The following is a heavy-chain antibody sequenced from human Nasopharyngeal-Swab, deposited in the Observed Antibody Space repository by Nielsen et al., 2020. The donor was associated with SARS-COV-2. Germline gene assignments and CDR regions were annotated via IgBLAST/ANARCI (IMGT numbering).Heavy chain of an antibody. D-gene: IGHD3-10*01. J-gene: IGHJ4*02. Sequence: WIRQPPGKGLEWVSVIYSGGGSYYADSVKGRFTISRDNFKNMLYLQMNSLRAEDTAMYYCTREDRYASGSFDHWGQGTRVTVSS. V-gene: IGHV3-53*01. CDR2: IYSGGGS. CDR3: TREDRYASGSFDH.